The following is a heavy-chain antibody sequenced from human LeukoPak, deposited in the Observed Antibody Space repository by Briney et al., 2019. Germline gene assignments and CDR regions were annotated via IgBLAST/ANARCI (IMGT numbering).Heavy chain of an antibody. CDR3: ARAWAAAGTAEYFQH. CDR1: GFTFSSYS. J-gene: IGHJ1*01. D-gene: IGHD6-13*01. CDR2: ISSSSSTI. Sequence: PGGSLRLSCAASGFTFSSYSMNWVRQAPGKGLEWVSYISSSSSTIYYADSVKGRFTISRDNAKNSLYLQMNSLRDEDTAVYYCARAWAAAGTAEYFQHWGQGTLVTVSS. V-gene: IGHV3-48*02.